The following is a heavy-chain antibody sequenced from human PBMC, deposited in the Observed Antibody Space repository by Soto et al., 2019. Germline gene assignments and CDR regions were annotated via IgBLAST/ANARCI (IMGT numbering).Heavy chain of an antibody. CDR1: GFTFSSYW. J-gene: IGHJ3*02. CDR3: ARDLTPHSSSFAVFAI. V-gene: IGHV3-7*01. D-gene: IGHD6-6*01. Sequence: PGGSLRLSCAASGFTFSSYWMSWVRQAPGKGLEWVANIKQDGSEKYYVDSVKGRFTISRDNAKNSLYLQMNSLRAEDTAVYYCARDLTPHSSSFAVFAIWGQGTMVTVSS. CDR2: IKQDGSEK.